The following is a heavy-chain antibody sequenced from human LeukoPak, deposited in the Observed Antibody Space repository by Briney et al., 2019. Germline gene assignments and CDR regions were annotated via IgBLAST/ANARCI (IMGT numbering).Heavy chain of an antibody. CDR2: ISYDGSNK. CDR3: ARVGLGIGDY. J-gene: IGHJ4*02. CDR1: GFTFSSYA. Sequence: GRSLRLSCAASGFTFSSYAMHWVRQAPGKGLEWVAVISYDGSNKYYADSVKGRFTISRDNSKNTLYLQMNSLRAEDTAVYYCARVGLGIGDYWGQGTLVTVSS. V-gene: IGHV3-30*07. D-gene: IGHD7-27*01.